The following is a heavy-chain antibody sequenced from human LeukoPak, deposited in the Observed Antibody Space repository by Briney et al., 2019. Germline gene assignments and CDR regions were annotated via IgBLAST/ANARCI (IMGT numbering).Heavy chain of an antibody. CDR3: ARHKLTIFGVVIYYYYYMDV. Sequence: PGGSLRLSCAASGFTFSDYYMGWIRQAPGKGLEWVSYISSGGSTMFYADSVKGRFTISRDNAKNSLYLQMNSLRAEDTAVYYCARHKLTIFGVVIYYYYYMDVWGKGTTVTVSS. CDR1: GFTFSDYY. V-gene: IGHV3-11*04. J-gene: IGHJ6*03. D-gene: IGHD3-3*01. CDR2: ISSGGSTM.